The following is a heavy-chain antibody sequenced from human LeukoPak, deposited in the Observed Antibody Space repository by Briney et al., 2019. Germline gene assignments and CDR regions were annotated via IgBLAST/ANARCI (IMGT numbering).Heavy chain of an antibody. D-gene: IGHD4-17*01. Sequence: GGSLRLSCAASGFTFYNYDMHWVRQAPGKGLEWVSHIGTGTDTHYSGSVRGRFTISRENAKNSLYLHMNSLRAGDTAIYYCARDRRADYGRNDDAFDIWGQGTVVTV. CDR1: GFTFYNYD. J-gene: IGHJ3*02. V-gene: IGHV3-13*01. CDR3: ARDRRADYGRNDDAFDI. CDR2: IGTGTDT.